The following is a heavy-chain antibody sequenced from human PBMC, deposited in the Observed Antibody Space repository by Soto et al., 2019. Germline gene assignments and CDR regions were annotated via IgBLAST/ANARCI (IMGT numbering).Heavy chain of an antibody. V-gene: IGHV3-33*01. CDR3: ARDSGGSGSEFDY. J-gene: IGHJ4*02. D-gene: IGHD3-22*01. CDR2: IWFDGGNE. CDR1: GFPFSAYG. Sequence: GGSLRLSCAASGFPFSAYGMHWVRQAPGKGLQWVAVIWFDGGNEYYADSVRGRFTISRDNSKNTLYLQMNSLTDEDTAVYYCARDSGGSGSEFDYWGQGPLVTVYS.